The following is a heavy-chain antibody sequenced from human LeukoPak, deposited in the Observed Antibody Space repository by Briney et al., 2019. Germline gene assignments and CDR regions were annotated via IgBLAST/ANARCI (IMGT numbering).Heavy chain of an antibody. D-gene: IGHD7-27*01. CDR3: ARDAPGDHSPAFDY. V-gene: IGHV6-1*01. CDR2: TYYRSKWYN. J-gene: IGHJ4*02. CDR1: GDIVSSNSAA. Sequence: SQTFSLTCAISGDIVSSNSAAWNWIRQSPSRGLEWLGRTYYRSKWYNDFAVSVKSRITINPDTSKNQFSLQLNSVTPEDTAVYYCARDAPGDHSPAFDYWGQGTLVTVSS.